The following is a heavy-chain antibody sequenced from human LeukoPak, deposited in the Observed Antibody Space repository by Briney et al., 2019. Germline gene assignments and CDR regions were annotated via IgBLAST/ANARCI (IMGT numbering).Heavy chain of an antibody. Sequence: SETLSLTCTVSGGSISSYYWSWIRQPAGKGLEWIGRIYTGGSTNYNPSLKSRVTMSVDTSKNQFSLKLSSVTAADTAVYYCAGYNYDFWSGYSWFDPWGQGTLVTVSS. CDR3: AGYNYDFWSGYSWFDP. V-gene: IGHV4-4*07. D-gene: IGHD3-3*01. CDR2: IYTGGST. J-gene: IGHJ5*02. CDR1: GGSISSYY.